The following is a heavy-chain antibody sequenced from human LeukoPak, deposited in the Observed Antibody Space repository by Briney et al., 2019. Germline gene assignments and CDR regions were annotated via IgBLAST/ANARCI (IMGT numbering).Heavy chain of an antibody. CDR3: ARDPRFGVVIQYYYYMDV. J-gene: IGHJ6*03. Sequence: GGSLRLSCAASGFTFSSYGMNWVRQAPWKGLEWVSAITTTSSYIYYADSVKGRFTISRDNAKNSLYLQMNSLRAEDTAVYYCARDPRFGVVIQYYYYMDVWGKGTTVTVSS. CDR2: ITTTSSYI. D-gene: IGHD3-3*01. V-gene: IGHV3-21*01. CDR1: GFTFSSYG.